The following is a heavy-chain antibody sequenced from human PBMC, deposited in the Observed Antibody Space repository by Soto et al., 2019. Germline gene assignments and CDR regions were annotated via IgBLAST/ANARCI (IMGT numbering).Heavy chain of an antibody. V-gene: IGHV1-2*02. J-gene: IGHJ6*03. CDR2: INPNGGAT. CDR3: ARESGGATATLDYYYFYMDV. D-gene: IGHD5-12*01. CDR1: GDSFNDYY. Sequence: VQRAQSGAEVKKPGASVKVSCKTSGDSFNDYYIHWVRQAPGQGLEWMGWINPNGGATKYAQKFQGRVTVTRYTSIRTVYLELSSLRSDDTAVYYCARESGGATATLDYYYFYMDVWGKGTTVTFSS.